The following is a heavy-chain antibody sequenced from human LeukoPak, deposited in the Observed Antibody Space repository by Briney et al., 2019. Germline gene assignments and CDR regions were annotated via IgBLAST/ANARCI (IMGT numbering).Heavy chain of an antibody. Sequence: PGGSLRLSCAASGFTFSSYWMSWVRQAPGKGLEWVANIKQDGRETYYVDSVKGRFTISRDNAKNLLYLEMNSLRAEDTALYYCARVDGSSSCPDYGGQGTLVTVSS. D-gene: IGHD6-13*01. CDR3: ARVDGSSSCPDY. CDR2: IKQDGRET. V-gene: IGHV3-7*01. J-gene: IGHJ4*02. CDR1: GFTFSSYW.